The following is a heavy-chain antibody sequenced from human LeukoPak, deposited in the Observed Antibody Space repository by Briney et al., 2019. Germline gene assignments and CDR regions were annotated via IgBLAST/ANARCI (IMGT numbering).Heavy chain of an antibody. D-gene: IGHD2-2*01. J-gene: IGHJ6*03. CDR1: GGTFSSYT. V-gene: IGHV1-69*02. CDR3: ARGYQLPSYYYYYMDV. Sequence: SVKVSCKSSGGTFSSYTISWVRQAPGQGLEWMGRIIPILGIANYAQKFQGRVTITADKSTSTAYMELSSLRSEDTAVYYCARGYQLPSYYYYYMDVWGKGTTVTVSS. CDR2: IIPILGIA.